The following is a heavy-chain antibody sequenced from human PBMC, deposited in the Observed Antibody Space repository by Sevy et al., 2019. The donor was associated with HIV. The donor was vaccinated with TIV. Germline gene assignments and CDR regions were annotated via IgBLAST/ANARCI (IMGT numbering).Heavy chain of an antibody. J-gene: IGHJ4*02. CDR3: VRVAFGEVFHERVGEGQTPDQAFDY. CDR1: GFTFSDYY. D-gene: IGHD3-10*01. CDR2: ISSSGNII. Sequence: GGSLRLSCAASGFTFSDYYMSWIRQAPGKGLDWISYISSSGNIINYGDSVKGRFNIPRDNTWKSLSLQMNSLRVEDTAVYYCVRVAFGEVFHERVGEGQTPDQAFDYWGQGILVTVSS. V-gene: IGHV3-11*01.